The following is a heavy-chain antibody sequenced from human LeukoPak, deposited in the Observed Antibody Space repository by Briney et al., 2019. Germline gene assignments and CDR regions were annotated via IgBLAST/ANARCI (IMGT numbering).Heavy chain of an antibody. V-gene: IGHV3-7*03. J-gene: IGHJ4*02. D-gene: IGHD2-21*01. CDR3: SVTRTRGDH. Sequence: GGSLRLSCAASGFTFTNYWMTWLRQAPGKGLEWVANINQDGDDTYYVDSVKDRFTISRDNTKSSLFLEMNSLRVEDTAVYYCSVTRTRGDHWGQGTLVTVSS. CDR1: GFTFTNYW. CDR2: INQDGDDT.